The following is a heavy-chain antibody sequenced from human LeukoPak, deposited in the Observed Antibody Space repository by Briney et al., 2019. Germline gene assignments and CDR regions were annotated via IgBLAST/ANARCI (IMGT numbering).Heavy chain of an antibody. CDR3: ARTSYDFWSGHPYYFDY. J-gene: IGHJ4*02. CDR2: ISGSGGST. V-gene: IGHV3-23*01. D-gene: IGHD3-3*01. Sequence: HSGGSLRLSCAASGFTFSSYAMSWVRQAPGKGLEWVSAISGSGGSTYYADSVKGRFTISRDNSKNTLYLQMNSLRAEDTAVYYCARTSYDFWSGHPYYFDYWGQGTLVTVSS. CDR1: GFTFSSYA.